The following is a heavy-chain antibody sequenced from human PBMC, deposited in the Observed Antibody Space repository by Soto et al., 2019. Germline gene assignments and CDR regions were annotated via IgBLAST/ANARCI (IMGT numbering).Heavy chain of an antibody. CDR2: INHSGST. CDR1: GGSFSGYY. Sequence: PSETLSLTCAVYGGSFSGYYWSWIRQPPGEGLEWIGEINHSGSTNYNPSLKSRVTISVDTSKNQFSLKLSSVTAADTAVYYCARVVLYSSSWYSRWFDPWGQGTLVTVSS. V-gene: IGHV4-34*01. D-gene: IGHD6-13*01. CDR3: ARVVLYSSSWYSRWFDP. J-gene: IGHJ5*02.